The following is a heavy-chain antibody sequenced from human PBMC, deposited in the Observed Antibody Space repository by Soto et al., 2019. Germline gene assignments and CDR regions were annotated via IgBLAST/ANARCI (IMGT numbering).Heavy chain of an antibody. Sequence: PSETLSLTCAVYGGSFSGYYWSWIRQPPGKGLEWIGEINHSGSTNYNPSLKSRVTISVDTSKNQFSLKLSSVTAADTAVYYCARASRGRILRYGMDVWGQGTTVTVSS. J-gene: IGHJ6*02. CDR2: INHSGST. V-gene: IGHV4-34*01. CDR1: GGSFSGYY. D-gene: IGHD3-16*01. CDR3: ARASRGRILRYGMDV.